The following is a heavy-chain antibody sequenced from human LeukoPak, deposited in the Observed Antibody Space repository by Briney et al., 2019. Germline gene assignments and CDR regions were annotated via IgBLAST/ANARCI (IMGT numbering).Heavy chain of an antibody. CDR2: INHSGST. Sequence: SETLSLTCAVYGGSFSGYYWCWIRQPPGKGLEWIGEINHSGSTNYNPSLKSRVTISVDTSMNQFSLKLSSVTAADTAVYYCARGGSSWSWTLGTFDYWGQGTLVTVSS. J-gene: IGHJ4*02. CDR3: ARGGSSWSWTLGTFDY. CDR1: GGSFSGYY. D-gene: IGHD6-13*01. V-gene: IGHV4-34*01.